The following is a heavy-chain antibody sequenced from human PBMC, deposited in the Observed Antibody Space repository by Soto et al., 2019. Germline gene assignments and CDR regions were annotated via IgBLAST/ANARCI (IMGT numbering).Heavy chain of an antibody. CDR1: GGSFSGYY. CDR2: INHSGST. Sequence: SETLSLTCAVDGGSFSGYYWSWIRQPPGKGLEWIGEINHSGSTNYNPSLKSRVTISVDTSKNQFSLKLSSVTAADTAVYYCARLDEGYCSGGSCYRNPLFFDYWGQGTLVTVSS. D-gene: IGHD2-15*01. J-gene: IGHJ4*02. CDR3: ARLDEGYCSGGSCYRNPLFFDY. V-gene: IGHV4-34*01.